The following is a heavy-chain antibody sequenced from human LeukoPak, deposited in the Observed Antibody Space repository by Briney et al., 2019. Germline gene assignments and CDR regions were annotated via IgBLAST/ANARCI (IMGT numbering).Heavy chain of an antibody. D-gene: IGHD4-23*01. Sequence: GGSLRLPCAASGFTFRDYAMHWVRQAPGKGLEWVSSISSSSSYIYYADSVKGRFTISRDNAKNSLYLQMNSLRAEDTAVYYCATYGGNSDYWGQGTLVTVSS. V-gene: IGHV3-21*01. CDR2: ISSSSSYI. CDR1: GFTFRDYA. J-gene: IGHJ4*02. CDR3: ATYGGNSDY.